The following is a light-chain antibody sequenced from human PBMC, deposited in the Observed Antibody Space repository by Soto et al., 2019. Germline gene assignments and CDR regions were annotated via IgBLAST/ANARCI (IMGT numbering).Light chain of an antibody. V-gene: IGLV4-69*01. CDR3: QTWGTGIYVV. CDR1: SGHSTYA. Sequence: QLVLTQSPSASASQGASVKLTCTLTSGHSTYAIAWHQQQPEKGPRYLMKVNSDGSHTKGDGIPDRFSGSSSGAERYLTISSLQSEDEADYYCQTWGTGIYVVFGGGTKLTVL. J-gene: IGLJ2*01. CDR2: VNSDGSH.